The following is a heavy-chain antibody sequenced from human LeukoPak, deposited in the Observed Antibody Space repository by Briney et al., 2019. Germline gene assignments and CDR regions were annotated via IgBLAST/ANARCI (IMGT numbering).Heavy chain of an antibody. Sequence: PGGSLRLSCAASGFTFDDYAMHWVRHAPGKGLEWVSLISGDGGSTYYADSVKGRFTISRDNSKNSLYLQMNSLRTEDTALYYCAKDIERIAAAGNFDYWGQGTLVTVSS. J-gene: IGHJ4*02. CDR2: ISGDGGST. CDR1: GFTFDDYA. CDR3: AKDIERIAAAGNFDY. D-gene: IGHD6-13*01. V-gene: IGHV3-43*02.